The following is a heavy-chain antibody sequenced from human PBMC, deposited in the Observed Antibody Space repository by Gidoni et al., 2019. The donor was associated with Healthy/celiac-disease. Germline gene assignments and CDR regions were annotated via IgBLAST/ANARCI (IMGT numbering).Heavy chain of an antibody. CDR3: ARAPWKWELPAFDI. V-gene: IGHV1-2*04. CDR1: GYTFTGYY. Sequence: QVQLVQSGAEVKKPGASVKVSCKASGYTFTGYYMHWWRQAPGQGLEWMGWINPNSGGTNYAQKFQGWVTMTRDTSISTAYMELSRLRSDDTAVYYCARAPWKWELPAFDIWGQGTMVTVSS. J-gene: IGHJ3*02. D-gene: IGHD1-26*01. CDR2: INPNSGGT.